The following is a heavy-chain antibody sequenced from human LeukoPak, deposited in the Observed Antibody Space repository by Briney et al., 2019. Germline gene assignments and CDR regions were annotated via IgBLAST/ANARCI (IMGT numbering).Heavy chain of an antibody. CDR2: INSDGSST. V-gene: IGHV3-74*01. Sequence: GGSLRLSCAAPGFTFSSYWMHWVPQAPGKGLGWVSRINSDGSSTSYADSVEGRFTISRDKAKNTLYLQMNSLRAEDTAVYYCAKIRDGYNAYFDYWGQGTLVTVSS. CDR3: AKIRDGYNAYFDY. J-gene: IGHJ4*02. CDR1: GFTFSSYW. D-gene: IGHD5-24*01.